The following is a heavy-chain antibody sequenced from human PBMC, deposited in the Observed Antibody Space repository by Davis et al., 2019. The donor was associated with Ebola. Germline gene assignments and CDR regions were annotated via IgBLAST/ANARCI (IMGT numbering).Heavy chain of an antibody. CDR3: AKDVTDYSSGWTSL. D-gene: IGHD6-19*01. J-gene: IGHJ4*02. V-gene: IGHV3-30*18. CDR1: GFTFSNYG. Sequence: GESLKISCAASGFTFSNYGMHWVRQAPVTGLAWVAVIAYDGSNKYYADSVKGRFTISRDNYKKTLFLQMSSLRAEDTAVYYCAKDVTDYSSGWTSLWGQGTLVTVSS. CDR2: IAYDGSNK.